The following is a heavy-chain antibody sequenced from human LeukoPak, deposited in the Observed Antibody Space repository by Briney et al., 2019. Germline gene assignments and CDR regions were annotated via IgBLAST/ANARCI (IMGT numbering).Heavy chain of an antibody. J-gene: IGHJ4*02. CDR2: ISTYNGNI. Sequence: ASVKVSCKASGYTFTSYGFSWVRQAPGQGLEWMGRISTYNGNINYAQKLQGRVTMTTDTSTSTAYMELRSLRSDDTAVYYCARDTGYVLDYWGQGTLVTVSS. CDR3: ARDTGYVLDY. CDR1: GYTFTSYG. D-gene: IGHD5-12*01. V-gene: IGHV1-18*01.